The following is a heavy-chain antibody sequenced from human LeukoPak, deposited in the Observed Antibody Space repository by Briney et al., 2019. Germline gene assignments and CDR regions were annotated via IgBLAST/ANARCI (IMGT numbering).Heavy chain of an antibody. CDR2: MSGSRGTT. D-gene: IGHD1-26*01. J-gene: IGHJ4*02. CDR1: GSTFSNYA. Sequence: GGSLRLSCAASGSTFSNYAMNWVRQAPGKGLEWVSSMSGSRGTTYYGDSVKGRFTISRDNSRNMLYLQMNSLRAEDTAVYYCAKRGAEVGATVAPGDYWGQGTLVTVSS. CDR3: AKRGAEVGATVAPGDY. V-gene: IGHV3-23*01.